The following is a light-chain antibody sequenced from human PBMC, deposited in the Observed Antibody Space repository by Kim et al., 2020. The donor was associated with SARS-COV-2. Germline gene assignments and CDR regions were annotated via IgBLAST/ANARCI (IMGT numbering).Light chain of an antibody. CDR3: QQYANVPLT. CDR2: DAS. J-gene: IGKJ4*01. CDR1: QDISTD. Sequence: DIQMTQSPSSLSASVGGRVTITCQASQDISTDLNWYQQKPGKAPNLLIFDASRLETGVPSRFRGSGSGTHFSFTISSLQPEDIGTYYCQQYANVPLTFGGGTKLEI. V-gene: IGKV1-33*01.